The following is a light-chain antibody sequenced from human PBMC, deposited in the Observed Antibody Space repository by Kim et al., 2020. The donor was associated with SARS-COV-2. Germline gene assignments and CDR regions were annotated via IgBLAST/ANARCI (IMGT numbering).Light chain of an antibody. CDR1: QSVSSY. J-gene: IGKJ4*01. CDR2: DAS. V-gene: IGKV3-11*01. CDR3: QQRSNWPLT. Sequence: EIVLTQSPATLSLSPGERATLSCRASQSVSSYLAWYQQKPGQAPRLLIYDASNRATGIPARFSGSGSGTDFTLTISSLEPEDFAVYYCQQRSNWPLTSGGGTKVDFK.